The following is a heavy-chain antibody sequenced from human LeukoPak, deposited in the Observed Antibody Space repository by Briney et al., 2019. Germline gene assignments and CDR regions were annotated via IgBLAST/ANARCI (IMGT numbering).Heavy chain of an antibody. J-gene: IGHJ2*01. CDR2: INPNSGDT. CDR3: ARHLNWGYDL. CDR1: GYTFTDCY. D-gene: IGHD3-16*01. Sequence: GASVKVSCKASGYTFTDCYIHWVRQAPGQGPEWMGWINPNSGDTNYAQKFQGTVTMTRDTSISTAYMELSRLKSDDTAVYYCARHLNWGYDLRGRGTLVTVSS. V-gene: IGHV1-2*02.